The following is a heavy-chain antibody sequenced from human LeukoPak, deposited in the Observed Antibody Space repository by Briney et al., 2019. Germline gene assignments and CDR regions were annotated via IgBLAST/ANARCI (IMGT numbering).Heavy chain of an antibody. Sequence: GGSLRLSCAASGFTFSNYAMSWVRPAPGKGLEWVSTISGTAGHTQYADSVKGRITISRDNSKNTLYLQMNSLRAEDTAVYYCAKRLGYGDYVLYFDYWGQGTLVTVSS. V-gene: IGHV3-23*01. CDR3: AKRLGYGDYVLYFDY. D-gene: IGHD4-17*01. CDR1: GFTFSNYA. J-gene: IGHJ4*02. CDR2: ISGTAGHT.